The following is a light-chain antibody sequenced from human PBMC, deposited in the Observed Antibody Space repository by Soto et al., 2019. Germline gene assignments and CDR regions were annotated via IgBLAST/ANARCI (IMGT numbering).Light chain of an antibody. CDR3: QSYDSSNHVV. J-gene: IGLJ2*01. CDR2: EDN. CDR1: SGSIASNY. V-gene: IGLV6-57*04. Sequence: NFMLTQPHSVSESPGKTVTISCTRSSGSIASNYVQWYQQRPGSAPTTVIYEDNQRPSGVPDRFSGSIDSSSNSASLTISGLKTEDEADYCCQSYDSSNHVVFGGGTKLTV.